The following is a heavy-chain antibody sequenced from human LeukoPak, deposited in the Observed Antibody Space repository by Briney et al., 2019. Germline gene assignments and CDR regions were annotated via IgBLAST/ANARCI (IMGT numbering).Heavy chain of an antibody. Sequence: PGGSLRLSCAASGFTFSSYNLNWVRQAPGEGLEWVSSITSSGSYIYYADSVKGRFTISRDNAKNSLYLQMNSLRAEDTAVYYCARDWVLGGVDDYWGQGTLVTVSS. V-gene: IGHV3-21*01. J-gene: IGHJ4*02. CDR1: GFTFSSYN. CDR3: ARDWVLGGVDDY. D-gene: IGHD1-26*01. CDR2: ITSSGSYI.